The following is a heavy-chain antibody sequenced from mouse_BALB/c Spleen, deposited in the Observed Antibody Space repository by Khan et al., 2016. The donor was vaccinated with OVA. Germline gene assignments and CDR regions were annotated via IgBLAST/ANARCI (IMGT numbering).Heavy chain of an antibody. J-gene: IGHJ2*01. CDR2: ISYSGNT. CDR3: ARICGGDFDY. CDR1: GYSITSDYA. V-gene: IGHV3-2*02. Sequence: VQLKESGPGLVKPSQSLSLTCTVTGYSITSDYAWNWIRQFPGNKLEWLGFISYSGNTNYHPSLKSRISITRDTSKKQFFLPLNSVTTEDTATYYCARICGGDFDYWGQGTTLTVSS.